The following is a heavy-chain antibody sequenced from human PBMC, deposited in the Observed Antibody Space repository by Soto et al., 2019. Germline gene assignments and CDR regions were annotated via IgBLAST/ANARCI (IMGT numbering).Heavy chain of an antibody. D-gene: IGHD6-13*01. CDR2: INPNSGGT. V-gene: IGHV1-2*04. Sequence: ASVKVSCKASGYTFTSYGISWVRQAPGQGLEWMGWINPNSGGTNYAQKFQGWVTMTRDTSISTAYMELSRLRSDDTAVYYCARAYSSSWYSEGSSYYYYYMDVWGKGTTVTVSS. J-gene: IGHJ6*03. CDR1: GYTFTSYG. CDR3: ARAYSSSWYSEGSSYYYYYMDV.